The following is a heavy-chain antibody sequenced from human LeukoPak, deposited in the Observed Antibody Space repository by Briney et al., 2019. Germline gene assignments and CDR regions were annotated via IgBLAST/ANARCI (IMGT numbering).Heavy chain of an antibody. CDR3: ARYTLHHDAFDI. CDR1: GFTVSRNY. V-gene: IGHV3-53*05. Sequence: GGSLRLSCAASGFTVSRNYYMNWVRQAPGKGLEWVSVIYSAGSTYYADSVKGRFTISRDNSENTVYLQMNSLRAEDTAVYYCARYTLHHDAFDIWGQGTMVTVSS. CDR2: IYSAGST. J-gene: IGHJ3*02.